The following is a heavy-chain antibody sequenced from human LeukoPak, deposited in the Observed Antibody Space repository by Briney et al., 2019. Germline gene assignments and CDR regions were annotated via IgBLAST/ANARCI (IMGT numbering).Heavy chain of an antibody. CDR2: INSDGSAT. CDR1: GFTLSTYW. J-gene: IGHJ4*02. CDR3: ARGNKWSFDS. V-gene: IGHV3-74*01. D-gene: IGHD2-15*01. Sequence: PGGSLRLSCVASGFTLSTYWMHWVRQAPGKGLVWVSRINSDGSATSYADSVMVRFTISRDSAKNTLYLQMNSLRPEDTAMYYCARGNKWSFDSWGQGALVTVSS.